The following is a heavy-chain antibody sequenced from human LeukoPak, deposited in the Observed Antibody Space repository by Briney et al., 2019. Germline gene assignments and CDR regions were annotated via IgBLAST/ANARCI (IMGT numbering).Heavy chain of an antibody. D-gene: IGHD2-8*02. Sequence: GGSLRLSCEASGFTFSTFAMIWVRQPPGRGLEWVSSIFPSGGEIHYADSVRGRFTISRDNSKSTLSLQMNSLRAEDTAIYYCATYRQVLLPFESWGQGTLVTVSS. CDR1: GFTFSTFA. CDR2: IFPSGGEI. J-gene: IGHJ4*02. V-gene: IGHV3-23*01. CDR3: ATYRQVLLPFES.